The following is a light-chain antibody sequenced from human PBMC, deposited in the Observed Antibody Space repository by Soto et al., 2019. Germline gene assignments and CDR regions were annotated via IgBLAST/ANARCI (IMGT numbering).Light chain of an antibody. Sequence: AIQLTQSPSSLSASVGDRVTITCRASELISSALAWYQQKPGRSPHILISDTSLLEGGVPSRFSGSGSGTDFALNISSLQPEDFATYYCQQFSTYAFTFGPGTTVDVK. V-gene: IGKV1-13*02. CDR2: DTS. J-gene: IGKJ3*01. CDR3: QQFSTYAFT. CDR1: ELISSA.